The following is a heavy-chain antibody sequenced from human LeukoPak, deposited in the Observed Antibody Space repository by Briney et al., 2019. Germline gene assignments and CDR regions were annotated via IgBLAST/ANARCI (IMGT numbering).Heavy chain of an antibody. V-gene: IGHV3-11*01. Sequence: GGSLRLSCAASGFTFSDYYMNWIRQAPGKGLEWVSYISGSGSTIYYADSVKGRFTISRDNAKNSLYLQMNSLRAEDTAVYYCAKDSAKKYDDYWGQGTLVTVSS. J-gene: IGHJ4*02. D-gene: IGHD2/OR15-2a*01. CDR3: AKDSAKKYDDY. CDR1: GFTFSDYY. CDR2: ISGSGSTI.